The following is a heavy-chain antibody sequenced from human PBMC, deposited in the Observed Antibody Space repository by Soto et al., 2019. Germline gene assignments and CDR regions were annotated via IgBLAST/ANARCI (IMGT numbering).Heavy chain of an antibody. CDR1: GGSISSGGYY. CDR3: ARGSPSITIFGVVSPISYYYYMDV. V-gene: IGHV4-31*03. CDR2: IYYIGST. J-gene: IGHJ6*03. D-gene: IGHD3-3*01. Sequence: PSETLSLTCTVSGGSISSGGYYWSWIRQHPGKSLEWIGYIYYIGSTYYNPSLKSRVTISVDTSKNQFSLKLSSVTAADTAVYYCARGSPSITIFGVVSPISYYYYMDVWGKGTTVTVSS.